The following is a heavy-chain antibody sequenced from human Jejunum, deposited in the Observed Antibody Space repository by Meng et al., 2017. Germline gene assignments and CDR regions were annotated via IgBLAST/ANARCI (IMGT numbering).Heavy chain of an antibody. J-gene: IGHJ4*02. CDR1: GGSVSSGSYY. Sequence: LETLSPTCTVSGGSVSSGSYYWSWIRQPPGKGLEWIGYIYYSESTNYNPSLKSRVTISVDTSKNQFSLKMSSVTAADTAVYYRARVRHMITFGGVIDSFDYWGQGTLVTVSS. CDR2: IYYSEST. V-gene: IGHV4-61*01. D-gene: IGHD3-16*02. CDR3: ARVRHMITFGGVIDSFDY.